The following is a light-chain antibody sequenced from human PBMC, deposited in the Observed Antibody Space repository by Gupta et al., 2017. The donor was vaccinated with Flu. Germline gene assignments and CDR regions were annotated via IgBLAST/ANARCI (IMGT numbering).Light chain of an antibody. CDR2: DVS. V-gene: IGLV2-14*01. CDR1: SSDVGNSDY. CDR3: SSYTSTTTFYV. J-gene: IGLJ1*01. Sequence: QSALTQPASVSGSPGHSITISCTGTSSDVGNSDYVSWYQQDPGKAPKLLIYDVSNRPSGVSSRFSGSKPGNTASLTISGLQAEDETEYYCSSYTSTTTFYVFGTGTKVTVL.